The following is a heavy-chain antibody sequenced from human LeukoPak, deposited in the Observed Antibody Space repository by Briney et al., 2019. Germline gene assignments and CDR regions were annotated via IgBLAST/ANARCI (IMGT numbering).Heavy chain of an antibody. D-gene: IGHD3-10*01. Sequence: ASVKVSCKASGYTFTNYGISWVRQAPGQGLEWMGWISAYNGNTNYAQKLQGRVTMTTDTSTSTAYMELRSLRSDGTAVYYCARNPYYYGSGSYYKPSFDYWGQGTLVTVSS. CDR2: ISAYNGNT. V-gene: IGHV1-18*01. CDR3: ARNPYYYGSGSYYKPSFDY. CDR1: GYTFTNYG. J-gene: IGHJ4*02.